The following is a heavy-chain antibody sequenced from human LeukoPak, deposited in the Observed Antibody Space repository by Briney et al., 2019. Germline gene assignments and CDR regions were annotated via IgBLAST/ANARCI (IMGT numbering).Heavy chain of an antibody. V-gene: IGHV1-18*01. CDR2: ISAYNGNT. CDR1: GYTFTSYG. J-gene: IGHJ4*02. CDR3: ARVSSVISLFDY. Sequence: ASVKVSCKASGYTFTSYGISWVRQAPGQGLEWMGRISAYNGNTNYAQKLQGRVNMSTDTSTSTAYMELRSLRSDDTAVYYCARVSSVISLFDYWGQGTLVTVSS. D-gene: IGHD3-10*01.